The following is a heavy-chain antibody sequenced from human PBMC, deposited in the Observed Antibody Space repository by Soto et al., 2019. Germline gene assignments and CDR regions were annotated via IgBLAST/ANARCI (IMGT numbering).Heavy chain of an antibody. J-gene: IGHJ3*02. D-gene: IGHD2-2*02. CDR2: ISGSGGST. CDR1: GFTFSSYA. CDR3: AKDHGDIVVVPAAIFSGAFDI. Sequence: GGSLRLSCAASGFTFSSYAMSWVRQAPGKGLEWVSAISGSGGSTYYADSVKGRFTISRDNSKNTLYLQMNSLRAEDTAVYYCAKDHGDIVVVPAAIFSGAFDIWGQGTMVTVSS. V-gene: IGHV3-23*01.